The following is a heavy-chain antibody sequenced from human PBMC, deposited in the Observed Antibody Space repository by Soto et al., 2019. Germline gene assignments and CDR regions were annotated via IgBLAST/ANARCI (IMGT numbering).Heavy chain of an antibody. CDR3: ARGRYDFWSGYYFYYMDV. CDR1: GFTFSSYS. CDR2: ISSSSSYI. V-gene: IGHV3-21*01. Sequence: EVQLVESGGGLVKPGGSLRLSCAASGFTFSSYSMNWVRQAPGKGLEWVSSISSSSSYIYYADSVKGRFTISRDNAKHSLYLQMNSLRAEDTAVYYCARGRYDFWSGYYFYYMDVWGKGTTVTVSS. D-gene: IGHD3-3*01. J-gene: IGHJ6*03.